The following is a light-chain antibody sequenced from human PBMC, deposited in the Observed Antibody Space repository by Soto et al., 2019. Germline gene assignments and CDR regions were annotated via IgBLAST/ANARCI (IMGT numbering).Light chain of an antibody. V-gene: IGKV3-11*01. J-gene: IGKJ4*01. CDR3: QQRSNWLT. CDR1: QSVATN. CDR2: GAS. Sequence: EIVITQCPAILSVSPGERATLSCRASQSVATNLAWYQQKPGQPPRLLIYGASNRATGIPARLSGSGSGTDFTLTISSLEPEDFAVYYCQQRSNWLTFGGGTKVDIK.